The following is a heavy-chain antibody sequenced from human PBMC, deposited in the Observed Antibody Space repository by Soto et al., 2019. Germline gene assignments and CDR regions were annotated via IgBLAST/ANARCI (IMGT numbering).Heavy chain of an antibody. V-gene: IGHV1-69*13. CDR2: IIPIFGTA. Sequence: SVKVSCKASGGTFSSYAISWVRQAPGQGLEWMGGIIPIFGTANYAQKFQGRVAITADESTSTAYRELSSLRSEDTAVYYCARDGDGYNGEYYYYGMDVWGQGTTVTVSS. D-gene: IGHD2-8*01. CDR3: ARDGDGYNGEYYYYGMDV. J-gene: IGHJ6*02. CDR1: GGTFSSYA.